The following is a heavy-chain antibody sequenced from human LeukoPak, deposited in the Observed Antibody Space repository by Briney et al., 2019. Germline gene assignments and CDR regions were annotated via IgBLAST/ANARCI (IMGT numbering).Heavy chain of an antibody. CDR3: ARARTADSSGWYAYYYYYMDV. D-gene: IGHD6-19*01. V-gene: IGHV3-23*01. J-gene: IGHJ6*03. Sequence: PGGSLRPSSAASGFTFSSYAMTWVRQAPGKGLEWVSAIGGSGDSTYYADSVKGRFTISRDNSKNTLYLQMNSLRAEDTAVYYCARARTADSSGWYAYYYYYMDVWGKGTTVTISS. CDR1: GFTFSSYA. CDR2: IGGSGDST.